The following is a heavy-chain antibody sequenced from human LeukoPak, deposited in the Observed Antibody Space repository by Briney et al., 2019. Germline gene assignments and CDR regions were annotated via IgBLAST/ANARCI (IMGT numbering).Heavy chain of an antibody. CDR1: GYSISSGYD. CDR3: ARSKLNDYFKY. D-gene: IGHD3-16*01. CDR2: ISQSGNT. Sequence: PSETLSLTCTVSGYSISSGYDWGWMRQAPGKGLEWLGSISQSGNTYNNPSLKSRVTLSVDTSKNQVSLQMTSVTAADTAMYYCARSKLNDYFKYWGQGILVTVST. V-gene: IGHV4-38-2*02. J-gene: IGHJ4*02.